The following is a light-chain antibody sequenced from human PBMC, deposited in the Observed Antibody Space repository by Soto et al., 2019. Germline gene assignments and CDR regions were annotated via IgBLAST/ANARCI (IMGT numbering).Light chain of an antibody. CDR3: QQYSNWPYT. Sequence: EIVMTQSPATLFVSPGERATLSCRASQSVSSNLAWYQQKPGQAPRLLIYGASTRATGIPARFSGSGSGTEFTLTISSLQSEDFAVYYCQQYSNWPYTFGQGTNLEIK. J-gene: IGKJ2*01. CDR1: QSVSSN. V-gene: IGKV3-15*01. CDR2: GAS.